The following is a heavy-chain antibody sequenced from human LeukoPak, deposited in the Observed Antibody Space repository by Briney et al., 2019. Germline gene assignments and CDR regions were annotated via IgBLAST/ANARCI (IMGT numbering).Heavy chain of an antibody. CDR1: GYTFTSYD. D-gene: IGHD3-22*01. J-gene: IGHJ5*02. CDR3: ARDRSSGYYRTWFDP. Sequence: ASVKVSCKASGYTFTSYDINWVRQATGQGLEWMGWMNPNSGNTGYAQKFQGRVTITRNTSISTAYMELSSLRSEDTAVYYCARDRSSGYYRTWFDPWGQGTLVTVSS. V-gene: IGHV1-8*03. CDR2: MNPNSGNT.